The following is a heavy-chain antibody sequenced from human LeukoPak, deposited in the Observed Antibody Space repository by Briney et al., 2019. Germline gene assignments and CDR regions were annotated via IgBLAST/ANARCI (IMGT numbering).Heavy chain of an antibody. Sequence: GGSLRLSCEAAGFNFSGYEMNWVRQAPGKGLEWISFISPSSDNIHSADSVKGRFTISRDNTKNSVYLQMNRLRVEDTAVYYCARAPGYYWGQGTLVTVSS. CDR3: ARAPGYY. V-gene: IGHV3-48*03. J-gene: IGHJ4*02. CDR2: ISPSSDNI. CDR1: GFNFSGYE.